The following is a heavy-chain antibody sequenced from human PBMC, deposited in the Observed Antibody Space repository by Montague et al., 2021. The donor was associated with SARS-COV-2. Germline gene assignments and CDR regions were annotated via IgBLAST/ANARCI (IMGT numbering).Heavy chain of an antibody. CDR1: GFTVTSNY. V-gene: IGHV3-53*01. Sequence: SLRLSCAASGFTVTSNYMSWVRQAPGKGLECVSVIYDGGSTYYAYSVKGRFTISRDNSKNTLYLQMNSLRAEDTAVYYCARGGGLRNYGMDAWGQGTTVTVSS. D-gene: IGHD5-12*01. CDR2: IYDGGST. J-gene: IGHJ6*02. CDR3: ARGGGLRNYGMDA.